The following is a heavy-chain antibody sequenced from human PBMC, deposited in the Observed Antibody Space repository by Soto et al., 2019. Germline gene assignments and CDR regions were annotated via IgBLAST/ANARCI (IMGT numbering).Heavy chain of an antibody. CDR3: AKDRFLLGVPLRYYGMDV. V-gene: IGHV3-30*18. J-gene: IGHJ6*01. D-gene: IGHD2-2*01. Sequence: QVQLVESGGGVVQPGRSLRLSCAASGFTFSSYGMHWVRQAPGKGLEWVAVISYDGSNKYYADSVKGRFTISRDNSKNTLYLQMNSLRAEDTAVYYCAKDRFLLGVPLRYYGMDVW. CDR1: GFTFSSYG. CDR2: ISYDGSNK.